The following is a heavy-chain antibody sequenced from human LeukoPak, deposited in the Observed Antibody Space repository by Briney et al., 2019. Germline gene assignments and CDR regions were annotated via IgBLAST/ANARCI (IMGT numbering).Heavy chain of an antibody. CDR3: ARDPHNYDILTEPGWFDP. CDR1: GGSFSGYY. CDR2: INHSGST. Sequence: SEALSLTCAVYGGSFSGYYWSWIRQPPGKGLEWIGEINHSGSTNYNPSLESRVTISVDTSKNQFSLKLSSVTAADTAVYYCARDPHNYDILTEPGWFDPWGQGTLVTVSS. D-gene: IGHD3-9*01. V-gene: IGHV4-34*01. J-gene: IGHJ5*02.